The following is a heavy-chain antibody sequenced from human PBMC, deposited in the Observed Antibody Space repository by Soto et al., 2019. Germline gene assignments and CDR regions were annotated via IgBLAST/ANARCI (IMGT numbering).Heavy chain of an antibody. CDR2: ISAYNGNT. CDR1: GYTFTSYG. Sequence: ASVKVSCKASGYTFTSYGISWVRQAPGQGLEWMGWISAYNGNTNYAQKLQGRVTMTTDTSTSTAYMELRSLRSDDTAVYYCARSVLGSTIFGVVPVGYMDVWGKGTTVTVSS. D-gene: IGHD3-3*01. J-gene: IGHJ6*03. V-gene: IGHV1-18*01. CDR3: ARSVLGSTIFGVVPVGYMDV.